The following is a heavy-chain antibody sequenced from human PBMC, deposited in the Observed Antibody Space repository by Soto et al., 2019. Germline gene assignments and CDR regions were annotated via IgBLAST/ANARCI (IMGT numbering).Heavy chain of an antibody. CDR1: GYTFTSYG. CDR2: ISAYNGNT. D-gene: IGHD1-26*01. J-gene: IGHJ6*02. Sequence: VQLVQSGAEVKKPGASVKVSCKASGYTFTSYGISWVRQAPGQGLEWMGWISAYNGNTNYAQKLQGRVTMTTDTSTSTAYMELRSLRSDDTAVYYCARDEGGSFRYYYYYGMDVWGQGTTVTVSS. CDR3: ARDEGGSFRYYYYYGMDV. V-gene: IGHV1-18*04.